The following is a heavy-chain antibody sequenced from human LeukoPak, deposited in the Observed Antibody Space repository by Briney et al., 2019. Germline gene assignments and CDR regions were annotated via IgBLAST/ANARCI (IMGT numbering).Heavy chain of an antibody. CDR2: ISSSSSYI. Sequence: GGSLRLSCAASGFTFSSYSMNWVRQAPGKGLEWVSSISSSSSYIYYADSVKGRFTISRDNAKNSLYLQMNSLRAEDTVVYYCARDSIAAAGKDYWGQGTLVTVSS. V-gene: IGHV3-21*01. D-gene: IGHD6-13*01. J-gene: IGHJ4*02. CDR3: ARDSIAAAGKDY. CDR1: GFTFSSYS.